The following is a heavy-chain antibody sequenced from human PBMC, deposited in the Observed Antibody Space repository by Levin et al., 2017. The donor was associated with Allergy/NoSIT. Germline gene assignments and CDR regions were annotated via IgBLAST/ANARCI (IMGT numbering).Heavy chain of an antibody. J-gene: IGHJ4*02. V-gene: IGHV1-69*13. CDR3: ARDPDYGDYVGYFDY. CDR2: IIPIFGTA. CDR1: GGTFSSYA. Sequence: SVKVSCKASGGTFSSYAISWVRQAPGQGLEWMGGIIPIFGTANYAQKFQGRVTITADESTSTAYMELSSLRSEDTAVYYCARDPDYGDYVGYFDYWGQGTLVTVSS. D-gene: IGHD4-17*01.